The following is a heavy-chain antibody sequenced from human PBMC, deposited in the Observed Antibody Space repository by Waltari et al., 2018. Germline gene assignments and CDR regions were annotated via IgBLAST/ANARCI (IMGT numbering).Heavy chain of an antibody. J-gene: IGHJ4*02. CDR2: IDIGGSST. CDR1: GFTFSSYW. V-gene: IGHV3-74*01. D-gene: IGHD6-13*01. CDR3: ARDGIAAAWGDFDY. Sequence: EVQLVESGGGLVQPGGSLRLSCSASGFTFSSYWMHWVRQAPGKGPVWGSRIDIGGSSTSYADPVKGRFTISRDNTKKTLYLQMNSLRAEDTAVYYCARDGIAAAWGDFDYWGQGTLVTVSS.